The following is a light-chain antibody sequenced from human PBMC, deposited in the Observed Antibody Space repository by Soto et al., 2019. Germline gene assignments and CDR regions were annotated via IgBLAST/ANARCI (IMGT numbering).Light chain of an antibody. Sequence: QSVLTQPPSASGSPGQSVTISCTGTSSDVGGYNYVSWYQQHPGKAPKLLIYEVTKRPSGVPDRFSGSKSGNTASLTVSGLQGEDEADYYCSSYAGSNIVVFGGGTQLTVL. CDR2: EVT. CDR3: SSYAGSNIVV. J-gene: IGLJ2*01. CDR1: SSDVGGYNY. V-gene: IGLV2-8*01.